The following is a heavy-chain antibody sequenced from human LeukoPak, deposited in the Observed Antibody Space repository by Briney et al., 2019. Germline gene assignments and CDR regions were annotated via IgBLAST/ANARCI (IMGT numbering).Heavy chain of an antibody. CDR2: INPSGGST. Sequence: GASVKISCKASGHTFTSYYIHWVRQAPGQGLEWMGIINPSGGSTSYAQRFQGRVTMTRDTSTSTVYMELSSLISEDTAVYYCARGCSSTTCSYDAGDRLFDCWGQGTLVTVSS. V-gene: IGHV1-46*01. J-gene: IGHJ4*02. D-gene: IGHD2-2*01. CDR3: ARGCSSTTCSYDAGDRLFDC. CDR1: GHTFTSYY.